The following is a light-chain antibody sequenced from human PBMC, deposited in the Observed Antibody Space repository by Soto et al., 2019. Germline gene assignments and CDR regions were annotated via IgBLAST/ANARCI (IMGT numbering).Light chain of an antibody. CDR1: QSLLHSSGYNY. CDR3: MQPLQTPWT. CDR2: LGS. Sequence: DSVMTQSPLSLRVTPGEPASISCRSSQSLLHSSGYNYLHWYLQKPGQSPQLLISLGSDRASGVPDRFSGSGSATDFTLKISRVEAEDVGVYYCMQPLQTPWTFGQGTKVDIK. V-gene: IGKV2-28*01. J-gene: IGKJ1*01.